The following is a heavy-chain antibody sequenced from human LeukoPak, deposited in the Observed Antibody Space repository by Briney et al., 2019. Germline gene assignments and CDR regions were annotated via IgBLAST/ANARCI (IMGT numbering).Heavy chain of an antibody. CDR1: GYTFTSYY. CDR3: ARDGDGYNYLSSGPNWFDP. D-gene: IGHD5-24*01. Sequence: ASVKVSCKASGYTFTSYYMHWVRQAPGQGLEWMGIINPSGGSTSYAQKFQGRVTMTRDMSTSTVYMELSSLRSEDTAVYYCARDGDGYNYLSSGPNWFDPWGQGTLVTVSS. V-gene: IGHV1-46*01. J-gene: IGHJ5*02. CDR2: INPSGGST.